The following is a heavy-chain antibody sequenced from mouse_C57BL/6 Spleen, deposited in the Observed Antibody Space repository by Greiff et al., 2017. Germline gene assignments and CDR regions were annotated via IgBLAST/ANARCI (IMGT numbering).Heavy chain of an antibody. Sequence: QVQLQQPGAELVKPGASVKLSCKASGYTFTSYWMHWVKQRPGQGLEWIGMIHPTSGSTNYNEKFKSKATLTVDKSSSTAYMQLSSLTSEDSAVYYCARRDYGSSPMDYWGQGTSVTVSS. CDR3: ARRDYGSSPMDY. CDR1: GYTFTSYW. V-gene: IGHV1-64*01. J-gene: IGHJ4*01. D-gene: IGHD1-1*01. CDR2: IHPTSGST.